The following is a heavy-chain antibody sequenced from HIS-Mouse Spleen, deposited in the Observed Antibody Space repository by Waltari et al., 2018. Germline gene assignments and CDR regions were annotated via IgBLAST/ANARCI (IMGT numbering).Heavy chain of an antibody. CDR1: VGSIRSSSYY. J-gene: IGHJ2*01. CDR2: IYYSGST. CDR3: AREIPYSSSWYDWYFDL. D-gene: IGHD6-13*01. V-gene: IGHV4-39*07. Sequence: QLQLQESGPGLVKPSETLSPTCTVSVGSIRSSSYYWGWIRQPPGKGLEWIGSIYYSGSTYYNPSLKSRVTISVDTSKNQFSLKLSSVTAADTAVYYCAREIPYSSSWYDWYFDLWGRGTLVTVSS.